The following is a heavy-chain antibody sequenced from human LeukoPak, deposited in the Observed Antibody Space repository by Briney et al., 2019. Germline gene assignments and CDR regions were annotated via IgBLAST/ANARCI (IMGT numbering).Heavy chain of an antibody. CDR1: GGSISSYY. J-gene: IGHJ4*02. D-gene: IGHD2-15*01. V-gene: IGHV4-59*08. CDR3: ARSRRDRVYCSGGSCTVWDFDY. Sequence: SETLSLTCTVSGGSISSYYWSWIRQPPGKGLEWIGYIYYSGSTNYNPSLKSRVTISVDTSRNQFSLKLSSVTAADTAVYYCARSRRDRVYCSGGSCTVWDFDYWGQGTLVTVSS. CDR2: IYYSGST.